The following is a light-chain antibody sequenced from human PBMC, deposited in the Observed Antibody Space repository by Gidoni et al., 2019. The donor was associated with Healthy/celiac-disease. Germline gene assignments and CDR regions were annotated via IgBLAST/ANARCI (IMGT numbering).Light chain of an antibody. V-gene: IGKV3-15*01. J-gene: IGKJ2*01. Sequence: EIVMMQSPATLSVSPGERATLSCRASQSVSSNLAWYQQKPGQAPRLLIYGASTRATGIPARVSGSGSGTEFTLTISSLQSEDFAVYYCQQYNNWPLYTFGQGTKLEIK. CDR3: QQYNNWPLYT. CDR1: QSVSSN. CDR2: GAS.